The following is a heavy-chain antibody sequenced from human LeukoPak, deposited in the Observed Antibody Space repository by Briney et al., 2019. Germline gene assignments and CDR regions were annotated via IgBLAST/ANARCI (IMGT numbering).Heavy chain of an antibody. D-gene: IGHD3-3*01. CDR3: PKVCPKSFWRGYYEGHHWFDP. J-gene: IGHJ5*02. CDR2: ISGSVDRK. V-gene: IGHV3-23*01. CDR1: GVTFSVDA. Sequence: GGSLRLSCAASGVTFSVDAVSWGRHAPGEGLGRGSPISGSVDRKYYPVSVKGRFTLSRENSKNPLHLTMPSLRAEDTAVYYCPKVCPKSFWRGYYEGHHWFDPWGPGTPVTVSP.